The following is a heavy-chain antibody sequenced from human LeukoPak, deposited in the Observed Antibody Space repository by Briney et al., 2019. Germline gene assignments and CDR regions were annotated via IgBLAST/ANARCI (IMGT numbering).Heavy chain of an antibody. Sequence: SETLSLTCTVSGGSISSSSYYWGCIRQPPGKGLEWIGNIYYSRSAYHNPSLKSRVSISVDTSKTQFSLKLSSVTAADTAVYYCARTMFRGVNFQYWFDAWGQGTLVTVSS. D-gene: IGHD3-10*01. CDR1: GGSISSSSYY. CDR2: IYYSRSA. CDR3: ARTMFRGVNFQYWFDA. V-gene: IGHV4-39*01. J-gene: IGHJ5*02.